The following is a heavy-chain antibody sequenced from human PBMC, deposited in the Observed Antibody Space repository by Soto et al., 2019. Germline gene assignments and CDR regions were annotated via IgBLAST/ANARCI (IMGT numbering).Heavy chain of an antibody. CDR2: VSIGGST. CDR3: AQRRGAGGHFDY. CDR1: GFTFSSYA. V-gene: IGHV3-23*01. J-gene: IGHJ4*02. D-gene: IGHD2-15*01. Sequence: PGGSLRLSCAASGFTFSSYAMGWVRQGPGKGLEWVAVVSIGGSTHYADSVTGRFTISRDNSKNTLSLQLNSMTAEDTAVYFCAQRRGAGGHFDYWGQGALVTVSS.